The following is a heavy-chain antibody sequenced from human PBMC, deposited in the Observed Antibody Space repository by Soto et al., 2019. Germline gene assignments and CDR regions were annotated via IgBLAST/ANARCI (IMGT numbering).Heavy chain of an antibody. V-gene: IGHV4-4*07. J-gene: IGHJ6*02. D-gene: IGHD3-16*01. Sequence: WETLSLTCTVSGGSISSYYWSWIRQPPWKGLEWIGRIYDSGSINYKPSLKSRVTMSVDTSKNQFSLKLSSVTAADTAVYYCASDLGARGQDGGGYNCGMDVWGQGTTVTVYS. CDR3: ASDLGARGQDGGGYNCGMDV. CDR1: GGSISSYY. CDR2: IYDSGSI.